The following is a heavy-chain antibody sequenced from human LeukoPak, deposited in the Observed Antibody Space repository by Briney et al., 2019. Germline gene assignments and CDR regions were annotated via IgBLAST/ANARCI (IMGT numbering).Heavy chain of an antibody. Sequence: GGSLRLSCAASRFTLSSYAMSWVRQAPGKGLEWVSAISGSGGSTYYADSVKGRFTISRDNSKNTLYLQMNSLRAEDTAVYYCAKQGVITSILAFFDYWGQGTLVTVSS. J-gene: IGHJ4*02. CDR1: RFTLSSYA. CDR3: AKQGVITSILAFFDY. CDR2: ISGSGGST. V-gene: IGHV3-23*01. D-gene: IGHD3-22*01.